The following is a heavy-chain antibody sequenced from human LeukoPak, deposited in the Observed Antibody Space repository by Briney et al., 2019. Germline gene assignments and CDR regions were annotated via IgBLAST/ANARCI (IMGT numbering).Heavy chain of an antibody. D-gene: IGHD6-19*01. V-gene: IGHV4-61*02. CDR2: GNT. J-gene: IGHJ4*02. CDR1: GVSISNDDYF. Sequence: SQTLSLTCSVSGVSISNDDYFWTWVRQPAGKGLEWLGTGNTIYSPSLNSRVTVSLNTSKNQFSLGLSSVTAADTAVYYCARSSGWYHPPFDYWGQGTLVTVSS. CDR3: ARSSGWYHPPFDY.